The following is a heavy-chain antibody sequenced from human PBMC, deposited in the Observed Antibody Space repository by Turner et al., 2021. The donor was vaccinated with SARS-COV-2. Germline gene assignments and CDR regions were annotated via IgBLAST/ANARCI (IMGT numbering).Heavy chain of an antibody. CDR1: GFTFGDYA. D-gene: IGHD2-15*01. CDR2: IRSKAYGGTT. J-gene: IGHJ4*02. V-gene: IGHV3-49*04. CDR3: TRVKYCSGGSCYGYHFDY. Sequence: EVQLVESGGGLVQPGRSLRLSCTASGFTFGDYAMSWVRQAPGKGLEWVGFIRSKAYGGTTQYAASVKGRFTISRDDSKSIAYLQINSLKTEDTAVYYCTRVKYCSGGSCYGYHFDYWGQGTLVTVSS.